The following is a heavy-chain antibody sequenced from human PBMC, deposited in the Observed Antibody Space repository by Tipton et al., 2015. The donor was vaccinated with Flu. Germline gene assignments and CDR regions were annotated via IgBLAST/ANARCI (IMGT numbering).Heavy chain of an antibody. CDR2: VHRTGSA. CDR1: GDSIGSDYY. V-gene: IGHV4-38-2*01. J-gene: IGHJ4*02. CDR3: ARHQSSSLLPFDY. D-gene: IGHD6-6*01. Sequence: TLSLTCSVSGDSIGSDYYWGWIRQPSGKGLEWIGNVHRTGSAYFNPSLRSRVSVSLDTSKNQLSLRLTSVTAADTAVYYCARHQSSSLLPFDYWDQGTLVTVSS.